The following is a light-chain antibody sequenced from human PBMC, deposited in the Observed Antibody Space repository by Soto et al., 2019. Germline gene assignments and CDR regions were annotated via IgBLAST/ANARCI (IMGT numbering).Light chain of an antibody. V-gene: IGLV2-14*01. CDR1: SSDVGGYKY. CDR2: EVS. CDR3: SSYTTSSSLDRV. J-gene: IGLJ1*01. Sequence: QPVLTQPASVSGSPGQSITISCTGTSSDVGGYKYVSWYQQHPGKAPKLMIYEVSNRPSGISNRFSGSKSGNTASLTISGLQAEDEADYYCSSYTTSSSLDRVFGTGTKLTVL.